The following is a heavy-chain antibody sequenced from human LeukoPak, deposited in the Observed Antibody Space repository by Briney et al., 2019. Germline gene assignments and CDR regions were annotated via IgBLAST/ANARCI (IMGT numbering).Heavy chain of an antibody. D-gene: IGHD3-10*01. CDR1: GYTFTGYY. V-gene: IGHV1-2*02. CDR3: VRDAQKTPYYFGSGTYYESRWFDP. J-gene: IGHJ5*02. Sequence: ASVKVSCKASGYTFTGYYIQWVRQAPGQGLEWMGWINPNSGGTYYAQKFQGRVTMTRDTSINTAYMELSRLRSDDTDVYYCVRDAQKTPYYFGSGTYYESRWFDPWGQGALVTVSS. CDR2: INPNSGGT.